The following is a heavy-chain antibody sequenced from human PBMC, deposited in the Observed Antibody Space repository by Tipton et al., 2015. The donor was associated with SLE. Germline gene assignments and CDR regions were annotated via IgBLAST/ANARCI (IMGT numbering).Heavy chain of an antibody. V-gene: IGHV4-34*01. J-gene: IGHJ2*01. CDR1: GGSFSGYY. D-gene: IGHD6-6*01. CDR2: INHSGST. Sequence: LSLTCAVYGGSFSGYYWSWIRQPPGKGLEWIGEINHSGSTNYNPSLKSRVTISVDTSKNQFSLKLSSVTAADTAVYYCARVQRLGAARPVWYFDLWGRGTLVTVSS. CDR3: ARVQRLGAARPVWYFDL.